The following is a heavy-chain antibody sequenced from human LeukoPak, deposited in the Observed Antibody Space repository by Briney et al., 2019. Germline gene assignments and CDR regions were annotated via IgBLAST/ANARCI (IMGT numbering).Heavy chain of an antibody. CDR1: GYTFTSYA. CDR2: ISYDGSNK. V-gene: IGHV3-30-3*01. CDR3: AREESSSSRATPLYYYGMDV. J-gene: IGHJ6*02. D-gene: IGHD2-2*01. Sequence: SCKASGYTFTSYAMHWVRQAPGKGLEWVAVISYDGSNKYYADSVKGRFTISRDNSKNTLYLQMNSLRAEDTAVYYCAREESSSSRATPLYYYGMDVWGQGTTVTVSS.